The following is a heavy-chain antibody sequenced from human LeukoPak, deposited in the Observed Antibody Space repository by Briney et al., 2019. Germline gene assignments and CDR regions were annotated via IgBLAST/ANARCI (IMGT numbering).Heavy chain of an antibody. J-gene: IGHJ4*02. D-gene: IGHD1-26*01. V-gene: IGHV3-23*01. Sequence: GGSLRLSCAGSGFTFGSYAMSWVRQAPGKGLEWVSTISDSGDSTYYADSVKGRFTISRDNSKNTLYLQMNSLRAEDTAIYYCAKSGIVGATFRMDYWGQGTLVTVSS. CDR3: AKSGIVGATFRMDY. CDR2: ISDSGDST. CDR1: GFTFGSYA.